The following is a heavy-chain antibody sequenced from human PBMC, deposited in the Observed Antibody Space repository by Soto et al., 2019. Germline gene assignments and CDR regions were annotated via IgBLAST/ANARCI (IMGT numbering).Heavy chain of an antibody. Sequence: GGSLRLSCAASGFTFSSYGMHWVRQAPGKGLEWVAVISYDGSNKYYADSVKGRFTISRDNSKNTLYLQMNSLRAEDTAVYYCAKGLVYDILTGYDYWGQGTLVTVSS. V-gene: IGHV3-30*18. D-gene: IGHD3-9*01. CDR1: GFTFSSYG. J-gene: IGHJ4*02. CDR2: ISYDGSNK. CDR3: AKGLVYDILTGYDY.